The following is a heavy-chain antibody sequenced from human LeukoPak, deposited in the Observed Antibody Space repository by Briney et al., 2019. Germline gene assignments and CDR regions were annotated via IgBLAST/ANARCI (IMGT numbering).Heavy chain of an antibody. CDR2: INPNSGGT. CDR1: GYTFTGYY. J-gene: IGHJ3*02. V-gene: IGHV1-2*02. D-gene: IGHD2-21*02. CDR3: VPTPHILVVTWHAFDI. Sequence: ASVKVSCKASGYTFTGYYIHWVRQAPGQGIEWMGWINPNSGGTNHAPTFQGRVTMTRDTSISTSYIELSGLTSGATTIHYSVPTPHILVVTWHAFDIWGQGTMVTVSS.